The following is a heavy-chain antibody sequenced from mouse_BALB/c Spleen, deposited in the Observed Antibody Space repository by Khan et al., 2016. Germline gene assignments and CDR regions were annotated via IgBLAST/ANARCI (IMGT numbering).Heavy chain of an antibody. CDR3: NARYDGNDSDFDY. J-gene: IGHJ2*03. V-gene: IGHV14-4*02. CDR1: AFNIKDYY. D-gene: IGHD2-2*01. CDR2: IDPESGDT. Sequence: VQLQQSGAELVRSGASVKLSCPASAFNIKDYYIHWVNQRPEQGLEWIGCIDPESGDTEYGPPFQGRATVTADTSSHTAYLPLSSLTSEASAVSEGNARYDGNDSDFDYWGQGTSLT.